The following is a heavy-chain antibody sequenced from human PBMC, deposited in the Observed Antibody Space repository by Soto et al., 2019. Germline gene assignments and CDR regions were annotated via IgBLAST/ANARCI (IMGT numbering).Heavy chain of an antibody. Sequence: QVPLVESGGGLVKPGGSLRLSCAASGFNFNDYYMSWIRQAPGKGLEWLSYISHSGHITNYADSVKGRFTISRDNAKNSLYLQMNSLRAEDTAVYYCARRGGPGDYWGQGTLVTVSS. V-gene: IGHV3-11*01. CDR1: GFNFNDYY. CDR3: ARRGGPGDY. D-gene: IGHD2-15*01. J-gene: IGHJ4*02. CDR2: ISHSGHIT.